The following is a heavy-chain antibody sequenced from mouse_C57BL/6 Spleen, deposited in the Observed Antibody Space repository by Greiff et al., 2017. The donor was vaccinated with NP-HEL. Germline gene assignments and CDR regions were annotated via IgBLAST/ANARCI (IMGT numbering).Heavy chain of an antibody. V-gene: IGHV1-55*01. Sequence: QVQLQQPGAELVKPGASVKMSCKASGYTFTSYWITWVKQRPGQGLEWIGDIYPGSGSTNYNEKFKSKATLTSDTSSSTAYMQLSSLTSEDSAVYYCARKATHYAMDYWGQGTSVTVSS. J-gene: IGHJ4*01. CDR3: ARKATHYAMDY. CDR2: IYPGSGST. CDR1: GYTFTSYW.